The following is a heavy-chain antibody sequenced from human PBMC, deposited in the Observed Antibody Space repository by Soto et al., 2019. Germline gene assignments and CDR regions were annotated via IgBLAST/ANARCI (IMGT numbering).Heavy chain of an antibody. V-gene: IGHV3-23*01. CDR3: AKDPIGDDFWSGYYTDWFDP. J-gene: IGHJ5*02. Sequence: GGSLGLSCAASGFTFSSYAMSWVRQAPGKGLEWVSAISGSGGSTYYADSVKGRFTISRDNSKNTLYLQMNSLRAEDTAVYYCAKDPIGDDFWSGYYTDWFDPWGQGTLVTVSS. D-gene: IGHD3-3*01. CDR1: GFTFSSYA. CDR2: ISGSGGST.